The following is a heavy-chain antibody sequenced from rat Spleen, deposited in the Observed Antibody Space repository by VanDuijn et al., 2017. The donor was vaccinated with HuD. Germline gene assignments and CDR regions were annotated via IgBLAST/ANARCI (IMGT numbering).Heavy chain of an antibody. J-gene: IGHJ1*01. CDR1: GFTFSNYY. Sequence: EVQLVESGGGLVQPGRSLKLSCAASGFTFSNYYMAWVRQAPTKGLEWVAYISTGGGSTYYRDSVKGRFTISRDNAKSSLYLQMDSLRSEDTATYYCAREDYSDWYFDFWGPGTLVTVSS. D-gene: IGHD1-1*01. CDR2: ISTGGGST. V-gene: IGHV5-27*01. CDR3: AREDYSDWYFDF.